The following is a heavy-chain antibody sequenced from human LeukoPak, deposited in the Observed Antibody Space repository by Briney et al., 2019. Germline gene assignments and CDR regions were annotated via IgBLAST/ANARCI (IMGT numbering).Heavy chain of an antibody. CDR3: AKDRVSTFDI. CDR2: ISGDADST. J-gene: IGHJ3*02. Sequence: PGRSLTLSCAASGGTFDEYARHWVRQVPGKVLEWVSLISGDADSTYYAGSVKGRFTISRDNSKNSLYLQMNSLRSEDTALYYCAKDRVSTFDIWGQGTMVTVSS. CDR1: GGTFDEYA. V-gene: IGHV3-43*02.